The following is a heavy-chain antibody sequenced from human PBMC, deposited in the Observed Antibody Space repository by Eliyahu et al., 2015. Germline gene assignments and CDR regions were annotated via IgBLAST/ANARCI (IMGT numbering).Heavy chain of an antibody. J-gene: IGHJ1*01. Sequence: QLQLQESGPGLVKPSETLSLTCTVSGGSISSSSYYWGWIRQPPGKGLEWIGSIYYSGSTYYNPSLKSRVTISVDTSKNQFSLKLSSVTAADTAVYYCARPDYGDYYFQHWGQGTLVTVSS. CDR3: ARPDYGDYYFQH. D-gene: IGHD4-17*01. V-gene: IGHV4-39*01. CDR1: GGSISSSSYY. CDR2: IYYSGST.